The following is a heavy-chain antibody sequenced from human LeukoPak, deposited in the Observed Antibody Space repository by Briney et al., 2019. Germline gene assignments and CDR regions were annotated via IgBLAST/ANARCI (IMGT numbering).Heavy chain of an antibody. CDR2: INPNSGGT. J-gene: IGHJ4*02. Sequence: ASVKVSCKASGYTFTDYYMHWVRQAPGQGLEWMGWINPNSGGTNYARNFQCRVTMTRDTSITTAYMELSSLRSDDTAVYYCARLLGAPHWGQGALVTVSS. V-gene: IGHV1-2*02. D-gene: IGHD1-26*01. CDR3: ARLLGAPH. CDR1: GYTFTDYY.